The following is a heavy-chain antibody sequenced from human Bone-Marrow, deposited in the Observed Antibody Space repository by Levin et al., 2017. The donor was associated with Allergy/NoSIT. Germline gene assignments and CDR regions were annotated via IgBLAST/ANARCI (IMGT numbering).Heavy chain of an antibody. CDR1: GYRFINYY. Sequence: ASVKVSCKSSGYRFINYYIHWVRQAPGQGLEWIGRLNPDSGGTNYAQKFQGRVTMTRDTSISTAYMELSSLTSDDTAVYYCASRFLEWSPPVWGKGTTVTVSS. J-gene: IGHJ6*04. D-gene: IGHD3-3*01. CDR3: ASRFLEWSPPV. CDR2: LNPDSGGT. V-gene: IGHV1-2*06.